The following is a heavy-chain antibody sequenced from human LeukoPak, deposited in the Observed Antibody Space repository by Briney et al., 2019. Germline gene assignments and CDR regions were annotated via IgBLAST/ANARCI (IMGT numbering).Heavy chain of an antibody. Sequence: ASVKVSCEASGYTFTSYYMHWVRQPPGQGLEWMGIINPSGGSTSYAQKFQGRVTMTRDTSTSTVYMELSSLRSEGTAVYYCARGEDYYDSSGYYFDYWGQGTLVTVSS. V-gene: IGHV1-46*01. CDR1: GYTFTSYY. CDR3: ARGEDYYDSSGYYFDY. J-gene: IGHJ4*02. D-gene: IGHD3-22*01. CDR2: INPSGGST.